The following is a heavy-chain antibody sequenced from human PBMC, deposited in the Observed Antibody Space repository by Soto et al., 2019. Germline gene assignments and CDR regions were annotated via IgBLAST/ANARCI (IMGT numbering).Heavy chain of an antibody. CDR3: TAEVASGY. Sequence: QVQLVESGGGVVQPGRSLRLSCAVSGFTVSTYGMHWVRQAPGKGLEWVAVISRDGGTKYYADSAKGRFTISKDNSRNTVFLEMNRLRGDDMAVYYCTAEVASGYWGQGTLVTVSS. CDR2: ISRDGGTK. J-gene: IGHJ4*02. CDR1: GFTVSTYG. D-gene: IGHD2-21*02. V-gene: IGHV3-30*03.